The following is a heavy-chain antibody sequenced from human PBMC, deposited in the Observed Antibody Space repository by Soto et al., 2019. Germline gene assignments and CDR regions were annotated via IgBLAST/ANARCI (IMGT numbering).Heavy chain of an antibody. D-gene: IGHD4-4*01. J-gene: IGHJ4*02. Sequence: VQLVQSGGGLVQPGGSLRLSCVASGFTFTDFYMNWVRQAPGKGLEWVANIRPDGSETNYVESVKGRFTTSRDNANNSLFLQMNSLRADDTAVYYCAGWGGHDYNYWGQGILVTVSS. CDR1: GFTFTDFY. V-gene: IGHV3-7*03. CDR2: IRPDGSET. CDR3: AGWGGHDYNY.